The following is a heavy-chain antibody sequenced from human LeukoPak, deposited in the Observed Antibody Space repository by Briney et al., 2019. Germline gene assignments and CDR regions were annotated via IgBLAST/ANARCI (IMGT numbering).Heavy chain of an antibody. CDR3: ARDEGGSLDY. Sequence: GGSLRLSCAASEFTFSSYWMSWVRQAPGKGLEWVANIKQDGSEKYYVDSVKGRFTISRDNAKNSLYLQMNSLRAEDTAVYYCARDEGGSLDYWGQGTLVTVSS. CDR1: EFTFSSYW. J-gene: IGHJ4*02. CDR2: IKQDGSEK. V-gene: IGHV3-7*01. D-gene: IGHD1-26*01.